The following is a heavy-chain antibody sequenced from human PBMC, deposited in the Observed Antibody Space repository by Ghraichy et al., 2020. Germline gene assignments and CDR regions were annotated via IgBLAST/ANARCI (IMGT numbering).Heavy chain of an antibody. CDR2: IYYSGST. Sequence: GSLSLTCTVSGGSISSSSYYWGWIRQPPGKGLEWIGSIYYSGSTYYNPSLKSRVTISVDTSKNQFSLKLSSVTAADTAVYYCARPRGTATLNWFDPWGQGTLVTVSS. D-gene: IGHD5-18*01. CDR1: GGSISSSSYY. J-gene: IGHJ5*02. CDR3: ARPRGTATLNWFDP. V-gene: IGHV4-39*01.